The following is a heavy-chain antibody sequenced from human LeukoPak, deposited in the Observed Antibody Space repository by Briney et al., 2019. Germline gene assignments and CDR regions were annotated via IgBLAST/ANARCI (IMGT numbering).Heavy chain of an antibody. CDR2: IRYDGSNE. V-gene: IGHV3-30*02. CDR1: RFTFSNYD. Sequence: GGSLRLSCAASRFTFSNYDMHWVREAPGKGLEWVAFIRYDGSNEYYTDSVKGRFTISRDNSKNTLYLQMNSLRAEDTAVYYCARNSNRYHYYYRDVWGKGTTVTISS. D-gene: IGHD4-11*01. J-gene: IGHJ6*03. CDR3: ARNSNRYHYYYRDV.